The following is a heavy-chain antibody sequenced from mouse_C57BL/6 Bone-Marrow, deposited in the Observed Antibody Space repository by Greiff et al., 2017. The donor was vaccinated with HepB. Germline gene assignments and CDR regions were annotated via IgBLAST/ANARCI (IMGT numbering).Heavy chain of an antibody. D-gene: IGHD1-1*01. J-gene: IGHJ3*01. CDR3: ARSIYYYGSSSFAY. CDR2: INPYNGGT. Sequence: VQLQQSGPVLVKPGASVKMSCKASGYTFTDYYMNWVKQSHGKSLEWIGVINPYNGGTSYNQKFKGKATLTVDKSSSTAYMELNSLTSEDSAVYYSARSIYYYGSSSFAYWGQETLVTVSA. V-gene: IGHV1-19*01. CDR1: GYTFTDYY.